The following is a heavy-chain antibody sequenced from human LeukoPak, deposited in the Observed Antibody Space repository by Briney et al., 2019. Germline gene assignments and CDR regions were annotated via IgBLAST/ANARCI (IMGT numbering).Heavy chain of an antibody. Sequence: ASVKVSCKASGYTFTSYGIGWVRQAPGQGLEWMGWISAYNGNTNYAQKLQGRVTMTTDTSTSTAYMELRSLRSDDTAVYYCARVPPIAVAGTNWFDPWGQGTLVTVSS. CDR3: ARVPPIAVAGTNWFDP. CDR2: ISAYNGNT. V-gene: IGHV1-18*01. J-gene: IGHJ5*02. CDR1: GYTFTSYG. D-gene: IGHD6-19*01.